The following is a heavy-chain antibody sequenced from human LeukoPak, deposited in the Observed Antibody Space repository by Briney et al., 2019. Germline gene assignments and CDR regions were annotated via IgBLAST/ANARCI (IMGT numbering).Heavy chain of an antibody. Sequence: GGSLRLSCAASGVTFSSYAMSWVRQAPGKGLEWVSAISGSGGSTYYADSVKGRFTISRDNSKNTLYLQMNSLRAEDTAVYYCAKEGLLLWFGEPRDYMDVWGKGTTVTVSS. J-gene: IGHJ6*03. CDR1: GVTFSSYA. CDR2: ISGSGGST. D-gene: IGHD3-10*01. V-gene: IGHV3-23*01. CDR3: AKEGLLLWFGEPRDYMDV.